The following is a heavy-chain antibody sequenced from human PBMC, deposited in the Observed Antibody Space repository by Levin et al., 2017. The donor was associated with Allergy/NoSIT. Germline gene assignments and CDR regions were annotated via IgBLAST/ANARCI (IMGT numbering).Heavy chain of an antibody. D-gene: IGHD3-22*01. CDR2: ISSDGDNK. Sequence: GGSLRLSCADSGFTFSRYGMHWVRQAPGKGLQWVAVISSDGDNKYYADSVQGRFTISRDNSKNTLYLEMNSLRAEDTAVYYCATGDSSGASYASYFDYWGQGTLVTVSS. V-gene: IGHV3-30*03. J-gene: IGHJ4*02. CDR1: GFTFSRYG. CDR3: ATGDSSGASYASYFDY.